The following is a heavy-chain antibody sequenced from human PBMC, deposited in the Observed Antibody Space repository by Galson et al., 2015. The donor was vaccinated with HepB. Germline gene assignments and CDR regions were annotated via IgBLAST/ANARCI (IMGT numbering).Heavy chain of an antibody. CDR1: GFTFSSYA. Sequence: SLRLSCAASGFTFSSYAMHWVRQAPGKGLEWVAVISYDGSNKYYADSVKGRFTISRDNSKNTLYLQMNSLRAEDTAVYYCARAQDIVVVPAAPVRYAFDIWGQGTMVTVSS. V-gene: IGHV3-30*04. J-gene: IGHJ3*02. D-gene: IGHD2-2*01. CDR2: ISYDGSNK. CDR3: ARAQDIVVVPAAPVRYAFDI.